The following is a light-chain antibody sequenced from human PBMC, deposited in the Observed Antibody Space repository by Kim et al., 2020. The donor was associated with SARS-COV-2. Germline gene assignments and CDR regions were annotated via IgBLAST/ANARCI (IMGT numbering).Light chain of an antibody. CDR1: QSLLHSDGETY. CDR3: MQGIHLPLT. V-gene: IGKV2-29*02. CDR2: KVS. J-gene: IGKJ4*01. Sequence: DVIMTQSPLSLPVTLGQPASISCKSSQSLLHSDGETYLYWYLQKPGQSPQLLIYKVSSRFSGVPDRFSGSGSGTDFTLKISRVEAEDVGVYYCMQGIHLPLTFGGGTKVDIK.